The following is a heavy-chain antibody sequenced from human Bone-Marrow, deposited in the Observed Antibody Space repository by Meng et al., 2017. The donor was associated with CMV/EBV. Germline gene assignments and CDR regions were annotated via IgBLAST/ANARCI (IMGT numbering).Heavy chain of an antibody. Sequence: GESLKISCAASGFTFNSYAMHWVRQAPGKGLEWVAVISYDGSNKYYADSVKGRFTISRDNAKNSLYLQMNSLRAEDTAVYYCARDPYGDYYFDYWGQGTLVTVSS. CDR3: ARDPYGDYYFDY. D-gene: IGHD4-17*01. CDR1: GFTFNSYA. J-gene: IGHJ4*02. V-gene: IGHV3-30-3*01. CDR2: ISYDGSNK.